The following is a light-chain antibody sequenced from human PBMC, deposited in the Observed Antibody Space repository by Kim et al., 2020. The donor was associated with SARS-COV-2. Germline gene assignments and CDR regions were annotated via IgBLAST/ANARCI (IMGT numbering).Light chain of an antibody. V-gene: IGKV1-8*01. CDR1: QGISSY. Sequence: AIRMTQSPSSLSASTGDSVTITCRASQGISSYLAWYQQKPGKAPKLLIYAASTLQSGVPSRFSGSGSGTDFTLTISCLQSEDFATYYCQQYYSYPQTFGQGTKVDIK. J-gene: IGKJ1*01. CDR2: AAS. CDR3: QQYYSYPQT.